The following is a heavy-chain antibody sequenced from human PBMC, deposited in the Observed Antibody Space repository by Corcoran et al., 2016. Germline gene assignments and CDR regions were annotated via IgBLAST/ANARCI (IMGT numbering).Heavy chain of an antibody. D-gene: IGHD5-12*01. Sequence: QVQLVESGGGVVQPGRSLRLSCAASGFTFSSYGMHWVRQAPGKGLEWVAVISYDGSNNYYADSVKGRFTISRDNSKNTLSLQRNSLRAEETAVYYCAKDKGRGDGYNTFGYWGQGTLVTVSS. J-gene: IGHJ4*02. CDR1: GFTFSSYG. V-gene: IGHV3-30*18. CDR2: ISYDGSNN. CDR3: AKDKGRGDGYNTFGY.